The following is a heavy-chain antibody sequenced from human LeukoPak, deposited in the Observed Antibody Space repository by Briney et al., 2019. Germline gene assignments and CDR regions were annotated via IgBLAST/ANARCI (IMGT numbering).Heavy chain of an antibody. CDR3: ARDPRGAVAGMGDSWFDP. D-gene: IGHD6-19*01. V-gene: IGHV3-64*01. Sequence: GGSLRLSCAASGFTFSSYAMHWVRQAPGKGLEYVSAISSNGGSTYYANSVKGRFTISRDNSKNTLYLQMGSLRAEDTAVYYCARDPRGAVAGMGDSWFDPWGQGTLVTVSS. J-gene: IGHJ5*02. CDR1: GFTFSSYA. CDR2: ISSNGGST.